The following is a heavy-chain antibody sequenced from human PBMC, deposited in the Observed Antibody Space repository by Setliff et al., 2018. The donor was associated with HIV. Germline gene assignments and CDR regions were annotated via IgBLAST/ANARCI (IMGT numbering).Heavy chain of an antibody. Sequence: SETLSLTCTVSGGSISSYYWSWIRQPPGKGLEWIGYIYTSGDTNYNPSLKSRVTISADMSKNQFSLKLSSVTAADTAVYYCARGYGAAGGGYWGQGTLVTVSS. D-gene: IGHD6-25*01. CDR1: GGSISSYY. V-gene: IGHV4-4*08. J-gene: IGHJ4*02. CDR3: ARGYGAAGGGY. CDR2: IYTSGDT.